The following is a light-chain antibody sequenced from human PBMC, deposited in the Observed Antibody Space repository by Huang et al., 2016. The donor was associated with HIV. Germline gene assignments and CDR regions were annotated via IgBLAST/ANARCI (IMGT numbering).Light chain of an antibody. CDR2: LAS. V-gene: IGKV2-28*01. CDR3: MQTSETPLT. J-gene: IGKJ4*01. CDR1: QSLLHSDGYTY. Sequence: DIVMTQSPLSLPVTLGGPASISCKSSQSLLHSDGYTYLDWYLQKPGQSPQLLVYLASNRGPGVPDRFSGSGSGTDFTLKISRVEAEDVGVYYCMQTSETPLTFGGGTKVDIK.